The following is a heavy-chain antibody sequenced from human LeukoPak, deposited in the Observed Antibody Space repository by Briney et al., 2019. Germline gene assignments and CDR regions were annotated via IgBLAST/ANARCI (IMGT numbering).Heavy chain of an antibody. J-gene: IGHJ4*02. D-gene: IGHD3-3*01. Sequence: GGSLRLSCAASGFTFSSYAMSWVRQAPGKGLEWVSAISGSGGSTYYADSVKGRFTISRDNSKNTLYLLMNSLRAEDTAVYYCARDNWFLEWFDYWGQGTLVTVSS. CDR3: ARDNWFLEWFDY. CDR1: GFTFSSYA. V-gene: IGHV3-23*01. CDR2: ISGSGGST.